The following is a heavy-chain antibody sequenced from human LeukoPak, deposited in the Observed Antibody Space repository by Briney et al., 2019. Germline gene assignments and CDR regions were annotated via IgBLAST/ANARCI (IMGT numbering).Heavy chain of an antibody. CDR3: AREIHYYE. J-gene: IGHJ4*02. D-gene: IGHD3-3*01. CDR2: ISYDGSNK. CDR1: GFTFRSYA. V-gene: IGHV3-30*04. Sequence: GGTLRLSCAASGFTFRSYAMHWVRQAPGKGLEWVAVISYDGSNKYYADSVKGRFTISRDNSKNTLYLQMNSLRAEDTAVYYCAREIHYYEWGQGTLVTVSS.